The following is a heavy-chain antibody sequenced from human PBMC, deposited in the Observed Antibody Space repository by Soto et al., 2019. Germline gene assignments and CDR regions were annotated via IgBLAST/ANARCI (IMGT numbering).Heavy chain of an antibody. Sequence: SVKVSCKASGGTFSSYAISWVRQAPGQGLEWMGGIIPIFGTANYAQKFQGRVTITADESTSTAYMELSSLRSEDTAAYYCARDRMSGYCGGDCYSLYFQHWG. J-gene: IGHJ1*01. D-gene: IGHD2-21*02. CDR2: IIPIFGTA. CDR1: GGTFSSYA. V-gene: IGHV1-69*13. CDR3: ARDRMSGYCGGDCYSLYFQH.